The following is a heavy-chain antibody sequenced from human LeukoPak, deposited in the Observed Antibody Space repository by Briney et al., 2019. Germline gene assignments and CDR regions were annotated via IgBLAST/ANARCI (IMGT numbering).Heavy chain of an antibody. D-gene: IGHD5-12*01. Sequence: GGSLGLSCAASGFTVSSNYMSWVSQAPGKGLEWVSVIYSGGSTYYADSVKGRFTISRDNSKNTLYLQMNSLRAEDTAVYYCARGWSGYDTVAQDAFDIWGQGTMVTVSS. CDR1: GFTVSSNY. CDR3: ARGWSGYDTVAQDAFDI. V-gene: IGHV3-66*01. CDR2: IYSGGST. J-gene: IGHJ3*02.